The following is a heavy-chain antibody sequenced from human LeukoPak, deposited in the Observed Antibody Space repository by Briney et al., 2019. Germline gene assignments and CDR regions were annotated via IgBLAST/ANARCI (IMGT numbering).Heavy chain of an antibody. D-gene: IGHD1-1*01. V-gene: IGHV1-18*01. J-gene: IGHJ4*02. Sequence: ASVKVSCKASGYTFTSYGISWVRQAPGQGLEWMGWTSAHNDDTNYAETLQGRLTMTTDISTSTAYMELTSLRSDDTAVYYCARDWDSRNDYFDPWGQGTLVIVSS. CDR2: TSAHNDDT. CDR1: GYTFTSYG. CDR3: ARDWDSRNDYFDP.